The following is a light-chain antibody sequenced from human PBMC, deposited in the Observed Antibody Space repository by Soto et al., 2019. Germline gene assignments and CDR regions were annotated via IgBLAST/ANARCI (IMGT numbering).Light chain of an antibody. CDR2: EVS. CDR1: SSDVGTYNY. V-gene: IGLV2-14*01. J-gene: IGLJ2*01. Sequence: QSVLTQPASVSGSPGQSITISCTGTSSDVGTYNYVSWYQQYPGKAPKLIIFEVSRRPSGVSNRFSGSKSGNTASLSISWLRAEDVADYHCSSYTSSNAAVLFGGGTKVTVL. CDR3: SSYTSSNAAVL.